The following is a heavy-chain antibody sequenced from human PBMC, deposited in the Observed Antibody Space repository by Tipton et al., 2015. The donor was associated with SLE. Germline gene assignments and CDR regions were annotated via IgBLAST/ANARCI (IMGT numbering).Heavy chain of an antibody. CDR1: GFTFSSYG. D-gene: IGHD3-3*01. CDR2: IRYDGSNK. V-gene: IGHV3-30*02. Sequence: SGFTFSSYGMHWVRQAPGKGLEWVAFIRYDGSNKYYADSVKGRFTISRDNAKNTLYLQMNSLRAEDTAVYYCAREMILEWLLSPYYYYGMDVWGQGTTVTVSS. J-gene: IGHJ6*02. CDR3: AREMILEWLLSPYYYYGMDV.